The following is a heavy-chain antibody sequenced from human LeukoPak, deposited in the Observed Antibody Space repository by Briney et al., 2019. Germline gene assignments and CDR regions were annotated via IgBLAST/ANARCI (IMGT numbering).Heavy chain of an antibody. CDR3: AKEAYCGGDCYSLYYYYMDV. D-gene: IGHD2-21*02. Sequence: GGSLRLSCAASGFTVSSNYMSWVRQAPGKGLEWVSALSGSGGSTYYADSVKGRFTISRDNSKNTLYLQMNSLRAEDTAVYYCAKEAYCGGDCYSLYYYYMDVWGKGTTVTVSS. V-gene: IGHV3-23*01. J-gene: IGHJ6*03. CDR1: GFTVSSNY. CDR2: LSGSGGST.